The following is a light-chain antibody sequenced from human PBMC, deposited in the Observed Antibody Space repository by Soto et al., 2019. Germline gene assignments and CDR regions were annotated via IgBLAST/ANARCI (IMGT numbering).Light chain of an antibody. CDR3: QQYNNWPLT. CDR1: QGVDND. CDR2: DAS. V-gene: IGKV3D-15*01. J-gene: IGKJ4*01. Sequence: EIVMTQSPATLSVSPGDRATLSCRASQGVDNDLAWYQQKPGQPPRLLIYDASTRATGIPARFSGSQSGTEFTITISSLLSEDFAVYFCQQYNNWPLTFGGGTK.